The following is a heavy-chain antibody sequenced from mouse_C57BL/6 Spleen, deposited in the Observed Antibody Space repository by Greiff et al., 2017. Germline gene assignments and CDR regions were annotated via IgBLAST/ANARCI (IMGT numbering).Heavy chain of an antibody. J-gene: IGHJ2*01. D-gene: IGHD2-4*01. CDR2: INPNNGGT. Sequence: EVQLVESGPELVKPGASVKMSCKASGYTFTDYNMHWVKQSHGKSLEWIGYINPNNGGTSYNQKFKGKATLTVNKSSSTAYMELRSLTSEDSAVYYCARGYDYDVRYYFDYWGQGTTLTVSS. V-gene: IGHV1-22*01. CDR3: ARGYDYDVRYYFDY. CDR1: GYTFTDYN.